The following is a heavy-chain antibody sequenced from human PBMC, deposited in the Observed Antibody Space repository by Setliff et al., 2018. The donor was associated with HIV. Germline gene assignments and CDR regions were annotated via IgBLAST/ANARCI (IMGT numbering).Heavy chain of an antibody. CDR1: EFTFNSYA. J-gene: IGHJ3*01. CDR2: ISGSGDST. Sequence: PGGSLRLSCEASEFTFNSYAINWVRQAPGKGLEWVSSISGSGDSTDYADSVQGRFTISRDNSKNTLYLQMNSLTAEDTAIYYCARVYYDFWGAHFHDAYDVWGQGTMVTVSS. D-gene: IGHD3-3*01. V-gene: IGHV3-23*01. CDR3: ARVYYDFWGAHFHDAYDV.